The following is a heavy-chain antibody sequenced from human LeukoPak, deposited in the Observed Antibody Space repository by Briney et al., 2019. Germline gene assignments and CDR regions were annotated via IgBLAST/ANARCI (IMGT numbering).Heavy chain of an antibody. CDR3: TRMTTGHDY. D-gene: IGHD4-17*01. J-gene: IGHJ4*02. CDR1: GVSFDDYY. V-gene: IGHV4-34*01. CDR2: INHSGYT. Sequence: PSETLSLTCAVSGVSFDDYYWSWVRQTPGKGLEWIGEINHSGYTNDSPSLKSRVTLSIDTSRKQFSLNLRSVTVADAGIYYCTRMTTGHDYWGQGTLVTVSS.